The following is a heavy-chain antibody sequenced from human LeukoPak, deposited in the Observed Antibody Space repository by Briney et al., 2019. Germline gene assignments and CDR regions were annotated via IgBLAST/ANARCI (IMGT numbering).Heavy chain of an antibody. D-gene: IGHD3-3*01. V-gene: IGHV3-21*01. CDR3: ERVPNMERLDWPHLDY. J-gene: IGHJ4*02. CDR2: ISSSSSYI. CDR1: GFTFSSYS. Sequence: PGGSLRLSCAASGFTFSSYSMNWVRQPPGKGMEWVSSISSSSSYIYYADSVKGRFTISRDNAKNSLYLQMNSLRAEDTAVYYCERVPNMERLDWPHLDYWGQGTLVTVSS.